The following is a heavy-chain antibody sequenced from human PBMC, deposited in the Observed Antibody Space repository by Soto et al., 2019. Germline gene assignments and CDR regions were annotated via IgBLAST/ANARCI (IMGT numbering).Heavy chain of an antibody. Sequence: QLVQSGAEVKKPGASVKVSCKVSSFTLNSYGISWVRQAPGQGLEWMGWISAYNGNTNYAQKFPGRVTMTTDTSTTTAYMELRSLRSDDTAVYYCARLVSVALVNYFDFWGQGTLVTVTS. CDR2: ISAYNGNT. CDR1: SFTLNSYG. V-gene: IGHV1-18*01. CDR3: ARLVSVALVNYFDF. J-gene: IGHJ4*02. D-gene: IGHD6-19*01.